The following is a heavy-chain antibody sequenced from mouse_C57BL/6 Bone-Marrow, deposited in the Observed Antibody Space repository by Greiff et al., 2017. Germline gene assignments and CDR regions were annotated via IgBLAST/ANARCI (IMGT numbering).Heavy chain of an antibody. J-gene: IGHJ3*01. CDR1: GYAFTNYL. V-gene: IGHV1-54*01. D-gene: IGHD3-3*01. Sequence: QVQLQQSGAELVRPGTSVKVSCKASGYAFTNYLIEWVKQRPGQGLEWIGVINPGSGGTNYNEKFKGKATLTADKSSSTAYMQLSSLTSEDSAVYFCARLGGAWFAYWGQGTLVTVSA. CDR3: ARLGGAWFAY. CDR2: INPGSGGT.